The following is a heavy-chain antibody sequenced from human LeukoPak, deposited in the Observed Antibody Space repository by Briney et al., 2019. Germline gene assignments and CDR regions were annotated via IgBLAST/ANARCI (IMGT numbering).Heavy chain of an antibody. CDR3: TTGDYYDSSGYYRDY. V-gene: IGHV3-15*01. D-gene: IGHD3-22*01. CDR1: GFTFSNAW. Sequence: PGGSLRLSCAASGFTFSNAWMSWVRQAPGKGLEWVGRIKSKTDGGTTDYAAPVKGRFTISRHDSKNTLYLQMNSLKTEDTAVYYCTTGDYYDSSGYYRDYWGQGTLVTVSS. CDR2: IKSKTDGGTT. J-gene: IGHJ4*02.